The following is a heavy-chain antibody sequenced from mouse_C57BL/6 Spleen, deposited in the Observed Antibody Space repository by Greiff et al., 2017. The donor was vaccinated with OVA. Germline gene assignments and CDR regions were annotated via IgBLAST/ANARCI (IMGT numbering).Heavy chain of an antibody. CDR1: GFTFSDYG. CDR2: ISSGSSTI. D-gene: IGHD3-2*02. J-gene: IGHJ4*01. CDR3: ARDSSGFYAMDY. V-gene: IGHV5-17*01. Sequence: EVMLVESGGGLVKPGGSLKLSCAASGFTFSDYGMHWVRQAPEKGLEWVAYISSGSSTIYYADTVKGRFTISRDNAKNTLFLQMTSLRSEDTAMYYCARDSSGFYAMDYWGQGNSVTVSS.